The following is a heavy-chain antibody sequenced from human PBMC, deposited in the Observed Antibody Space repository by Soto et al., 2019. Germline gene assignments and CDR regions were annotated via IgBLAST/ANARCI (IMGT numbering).Heavy chain of an antibody. Sequence: EVQLLESGGGLVQPEGSLRLSCAASGFTFSSHAMSWVRQAPGKGLEWVSAISYSGTTTYYAESVKGRFTISRDNSKNTLYLQMNSLRDEDTAIYYCAKRFTLFGEVKLSPDFDYWGQGTLVTVSS. CDR2: ISYSGTTT. J-gene: IGHJ4*02. CDR1: GFTFSSHA. D-gene: IGHD3-3*01. V-gene: IGHV3-23*01. CDR3: AKRFTLFGEVKLSPDFDY.